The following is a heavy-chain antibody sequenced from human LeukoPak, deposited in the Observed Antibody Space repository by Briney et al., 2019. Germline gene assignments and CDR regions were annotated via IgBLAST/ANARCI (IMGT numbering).Heavy chain of an antibody. CDR3: ARERGSYYFDY. J-gene: IGHJ4*02. CDR2: IKSDGSTT. CDR1: GFTFSPYW. V-gene: IGHV3-74*01. D-gene: IGHD1-26*01. Sequence: PGGSLRLSCAASGFTFSPYWMHWVRQAPGKGLVWVSRIKSDGSTTHYADFVKGRFTISRDNAKNTLYLQMNSLRAEDTAVYYCARERGSYYFDYWGQGTLLTVSS.